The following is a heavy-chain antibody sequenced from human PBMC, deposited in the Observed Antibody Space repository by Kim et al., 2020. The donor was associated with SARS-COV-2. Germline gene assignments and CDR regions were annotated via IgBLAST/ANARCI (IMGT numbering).Heavy chain of an antibody. J-gene: IGHJ5*02. CDR2: IDPSDSYT. V-gene: IGHV5-10-1*01. CDR3: ARLVSTHGRITMVRGNNWFDP. CDR1: GYSFTSYW. D-gene: IGHD3-10*01. Sequence: GESLKISCKGSGYSFTSYWISWVRQMPGKGLEWMGRIDPSDSYTNYSPSFQGHVTISADKSISTAYLQWSSLKASDTAMYYCARLVSTHGRITMVRGNNWFDPWGQGTLVTVSS.